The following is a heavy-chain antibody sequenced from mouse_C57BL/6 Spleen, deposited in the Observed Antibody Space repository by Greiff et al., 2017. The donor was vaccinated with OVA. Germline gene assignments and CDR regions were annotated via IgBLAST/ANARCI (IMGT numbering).Heavy chain of an antibody. V-gene: IGHV1-39*01. CDR3: ARTFDYGYDEPYYYAMDY. J-gene: IGHJ4*01. CDR2: INPNYGTT. D-gene: IGHD2-2*01. CDR1: GYSFTDYN. Sequence: VQLQQSGPELVKPGASVKISCKASGYSFTDYNMNWVKQSNGKSLEWIGVINPNYGTTSYNQKFKGKATLTVDQSSSTAYMQLNSLTSEDSAVYYCARTFDYGYDEPYYYAMDYWGQGTSVTVSS.